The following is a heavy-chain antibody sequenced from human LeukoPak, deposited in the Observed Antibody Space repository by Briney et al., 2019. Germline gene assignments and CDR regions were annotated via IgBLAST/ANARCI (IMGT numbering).Heavy chain of an antibody. V-gene: IGHV3-30*18. D-gene: IGHD3-3*01. J-gene: IGHJ4*02. CDR2: ISYDGRNK. CDR3: AKGPGGDFWSGYYTGTHFDY. CDR1: GFTFNNYG. Sequence: GGSLRLSCAASGFTFNNYGMHWVRQAPGKGLEWVAVISYDGRNKHYPDSVKGRFTISRDISTDTLWLQMDSLRTEDTAVYYCAKGPGGDFWSGYYTGTHFDYWGQGTLVTVSS.